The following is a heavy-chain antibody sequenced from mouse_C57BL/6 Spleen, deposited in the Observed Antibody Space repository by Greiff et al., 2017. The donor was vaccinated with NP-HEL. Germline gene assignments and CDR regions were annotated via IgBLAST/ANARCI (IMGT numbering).Heavy chain of an antibody. V-gene: IGHV14-4*01. CDR2: IDPENGDT. D-gene: IGHD2-2*01. CDR3: TGYNSYYFDY. J-gene: IGHJ2*01. CDR1: GFNIKDDY. Sequence: EVQLQESGAELVRPGASVKLSCTASGFNIKDDYMHWVKQRPEQGLEWIGWIDPENGDTEYASKFQGKATITADTSSNTAYLQLSSLTSEDTAVYYCTGYNSYYFDYWGQGTTLTVS.